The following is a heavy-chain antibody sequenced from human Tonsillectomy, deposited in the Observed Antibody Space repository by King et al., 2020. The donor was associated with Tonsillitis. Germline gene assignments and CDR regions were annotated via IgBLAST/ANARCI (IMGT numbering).Heavy chain of an antibody. CDR2: ISGSGGST. CDR1: GFTFSNYG. D-gene: IGHD4-17*01. Sequence: VQLVESGGGLVQPGGSLRLFCAASGFTFSNYGMSWVRQAPGKGLEWVSAISGSGGSTYYADSVKGRFTIPRDNSKNTLSLQMNSLRAEDTAVYYCAKDQQMTPVSTSRNFDYWGQGTLVTVSS. CDR3: AKDQQMTPVSTSRNFDY. V-gene: IGHV3-23*04. J-gene: IGHJ4*02.